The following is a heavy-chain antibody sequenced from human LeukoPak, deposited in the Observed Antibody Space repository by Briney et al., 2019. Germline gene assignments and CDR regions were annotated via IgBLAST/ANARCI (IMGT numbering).Heavy chain of an antibody. CDR3: ARLRVGAYFDL. D-gene: IGHD3-16*01. CDR1: DDSISSHY. V-gene: IGHV4-59*08. Sequence: SETLSLTCNVSDDSISSHYWSWIRQPPGKGLEWIGYIFYTGGTSHNPSLKSRVTVSVDTSKNQVSLKLTSVTAADTAVYYCARLRVGAYFDLWGRGTLVTVSS. J-gene: IGHJ2*01. CDR2: IFYTGGT.